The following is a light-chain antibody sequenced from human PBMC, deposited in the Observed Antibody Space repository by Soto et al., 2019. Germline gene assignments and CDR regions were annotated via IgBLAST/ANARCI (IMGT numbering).Light chain of an antibody. V-gene: IGKV2-28*01. CDR3: MQALQTPRT. Sequence: EIVMTQSPLFLPVTPGEPASISCRSSQSLLHSNGYNYLDWYLQKPGQSPQLLIYLGSTRASGVRDRFSGSGSGTDFTLKISRVEAEDVGVYYCMQALQTPRTFGQGTKVEIK. J-gene: IGKJ1*01. CDR2: LGS. CDR1: QSLLHSNGYNY.